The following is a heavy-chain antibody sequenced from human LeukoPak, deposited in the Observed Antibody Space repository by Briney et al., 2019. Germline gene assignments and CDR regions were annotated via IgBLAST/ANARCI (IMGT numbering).Heavy chain of an antibody. CDR2: ISYDGSNK. J-gene: IGHJ4*02. CDR3: AKMAGEWELLSPFDY. V-gene: IGHV3-30-3*02. CDR1: GFTFSSYA. Sequence: PGGSLRLSCAASGFTFSSYAMHWVRQAPGKGLEWVAVISYDGSNKYYADSVKGRFTISRDNSKNTLYLQMNSLRAEDTAVYCCAKMAGEWELLSPFDYWGQGTLVTVSS. D-gene: IGHD1-26*01.